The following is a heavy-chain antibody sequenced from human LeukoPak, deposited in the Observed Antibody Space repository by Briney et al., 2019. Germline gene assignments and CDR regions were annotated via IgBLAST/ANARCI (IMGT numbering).Heavy chain of an antibody. CDR1: GYTFTGYY. D-gene: IGHD4-23*01. V-gene: IGHV1-46*01. CDR3: ARVWDYGGNSFYYYYGMDV. Sequence: ASVKVSCKASGYTFTGYYMHWVRQAPGQGLEWMGIINPSGGSTSYAQKFQGRVTMTRDTSTSTVYMELSSLRSEDTAVYYCARVWDYGGNSFYYYYGMDVWGQGTTVTVSS. CDR2: INPSGGST. J-gene: IGHJ6*02.